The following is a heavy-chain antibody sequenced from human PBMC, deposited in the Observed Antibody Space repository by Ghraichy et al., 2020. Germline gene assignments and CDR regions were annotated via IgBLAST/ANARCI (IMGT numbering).Heavy chain of an antibody. Sequence: SETLSLTCAVSGGSISSGGYSWSWIRQPPGKGLEWIGYIYHSGSTYYNPSLKSRVTISVDRSKNQFSLKLSSVTAADTAVYYCARDNGWRRIVFDYWGQGTLVTVSS. CDR1: GGSISSGGYS. CDR3: ARDNGWRRIVFDY. J-gene: IGHJ4*02. V-gene: IGHV4-30-2*01. D-gene: IGHD6-19*01. CDR2: IYHSGST.